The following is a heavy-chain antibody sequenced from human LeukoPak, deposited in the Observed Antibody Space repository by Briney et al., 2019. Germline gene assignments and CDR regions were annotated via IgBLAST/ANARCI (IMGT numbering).Heavy chain of an antibody. D-gene: IGHD2-15*01. CDR1: GFTFSDYY. CDR2: ISSSSSYT. J-gene: IGHJ4*02. Sequence: NPGGSLRLSCAASGFTFSDYYMSWIRQAPGKGLEWVSYISSSSSYTNYADSVKGRFTISRDNAKNSLYLQMNSLRAEDTAVYYCARLGSGYCSGGSCYSDYFDYWGQGTLVTVSP. V-gene: IGHV3-11*03. CDR3: ARLGSGYCSGGSCYSDYFDY.